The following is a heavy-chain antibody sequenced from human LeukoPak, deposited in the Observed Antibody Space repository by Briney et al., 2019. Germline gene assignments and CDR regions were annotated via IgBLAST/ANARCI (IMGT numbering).Heavy chain of an antibody. CDR1: GFTFSSYA. J-gene: IGHJ1*01. Sequence: PGGSLRLSCAASGFTFSSYAMSWVRQAPGKGLEWVSYISSSGTTTYYSDSVKGRFTISRDNAKNSLFLHMNSLSDEDTAVYYCARGMAMAGRALFQHWGQGTLVAVSS. V-gene: IGHV3-48*02. D-gene: IGHD6-19*01. CDR2: ISSSGTTT. CDR3: ARGMAMAGRALFQH.